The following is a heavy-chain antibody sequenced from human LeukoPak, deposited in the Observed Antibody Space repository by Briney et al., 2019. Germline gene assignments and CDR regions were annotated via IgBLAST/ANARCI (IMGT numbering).Heavy chain of an antibody. CDR2: MNPNSGNT. Sequence: GASVKVSCKASGGTFSSYAISWVRQATGQGLEWMGWMNPNSGNTGYAQKFQGRVTITRNTSISTAYMELSSLRSEDTAVYYCARSPWRYSSSSGWFDPWGQGTLVTVSS. V-gene: IGHV1-8*03. CDR1: GGTFSSYA. J-gene: IGHJ5*02. D-gene: IGHD6-6*01. CDR3: ARSPWRYSSSSGWFDP.